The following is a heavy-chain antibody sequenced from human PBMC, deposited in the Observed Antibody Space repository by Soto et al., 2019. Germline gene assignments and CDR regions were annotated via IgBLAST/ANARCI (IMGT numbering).Heavy chain of an antibody. CDR3: ARDGTYNWV. CDR1: XXTXSNNX. D-gene: IGHD1-1*01. V-gene: IGHV3-66*01. J-gene: IGHJ4*02. CDR2: IYSGGAT. Sequence: LXXAASXXTXSNNXXRWVRQAPGKGLEWVSLIYSGGATYYADSVKGXXTXXXXXXXXTLYLQMNSLRAEDTAVYYCARDGTYNWVGGQXILVTVSS.